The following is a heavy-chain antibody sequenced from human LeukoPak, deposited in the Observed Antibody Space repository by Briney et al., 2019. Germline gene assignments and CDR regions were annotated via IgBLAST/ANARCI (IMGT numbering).Heavy chain of an antibody. D-gene: IGHD6-13*01. J-gene: IGHJ3*02. V-gene: IGHV5-51*01. CDR1: GYSYNSYW. CDR3: ARHQQPSIAAALDI. CDR2: IYLADSDA. Sequence: GESLKISCKGSGYSYNSYWIGWVRQMPGKGLEWMGIIYLADSDARYSPSFQGQVSFSADKSISTAYLQWSSLKASDTAMYYCARHQQPSIAAALDIWGQGTMVTVSS.